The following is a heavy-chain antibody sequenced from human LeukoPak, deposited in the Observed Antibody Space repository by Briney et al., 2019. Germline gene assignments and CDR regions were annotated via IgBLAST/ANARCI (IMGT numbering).Heavy chain of an antibody. CDR2: VYHSGSAH. J-gene: IGHJ4*02. CDR3: ARDGGRSYSDY. Sequence: SETLSLTCAVSGYSISIGYYWGWIRQPPGKGLEWIGSVYHSGSAHYYNPSLKRRITISLDTSKNHFSLKLSSVTAADTAVYFCARDGGRSYSDYWGQGTLVTVSS. V-gene: IGHV4-38-2*02. D-gene: IGHD3-10*01. CDR1: GYSISIGYY.